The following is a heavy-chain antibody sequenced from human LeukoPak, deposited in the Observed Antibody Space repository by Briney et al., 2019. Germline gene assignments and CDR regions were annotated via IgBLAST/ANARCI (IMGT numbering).Heavy chain of an antibody. V-gene: IGHV1-69*02. CDR3: ATPSRTEDGDYGVC. CDR2: IIPILDLA. CDR1: GYTFTSYY. J-gene: IGHJ4*02. Sequence: SVKVSCKASGYTFTSYYMHWVRQAPGQGLEWMGRIIPILDLAHLTQKFQGRLTITADKSTNTGYMELSSLTAEDTAVYYCATPSRTEDGDYGVCWGQGTLVTVSS. D-gene: IGHD4-17*01.